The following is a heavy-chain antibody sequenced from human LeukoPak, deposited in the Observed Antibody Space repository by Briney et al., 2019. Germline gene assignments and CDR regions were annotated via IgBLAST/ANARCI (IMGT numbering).Heavy chain of an antibody. CDR3: AKDTGYTSGRLDY. J-gene: IGHJ4*02. Sequence: GGSLRLSCAASEFTFSNFGMHWVRQAPGKGLEWVALIHYDGSKEYYADSVRGRFTISRDNSKNTLYLQMNSLTTADTGVYYCAKDTGYTSGRLDYWGQGTLLSVSS. V-gene: IGHV3-30*02. D-gene: IGHD6-19*01. CDR1: EFTFSNFG. CDR2: IHYDGSKE.